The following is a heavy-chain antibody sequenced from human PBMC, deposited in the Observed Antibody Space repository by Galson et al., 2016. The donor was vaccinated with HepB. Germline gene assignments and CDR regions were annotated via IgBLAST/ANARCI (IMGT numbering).Heavy chain of an antibody. Sequence: DSVKGRFTISRDNDKNSLYLQMNSLRAEDTAVYYCARSVGREASFDFWGQGAPVSVSS. V-gene: IGHV3-21*01. J-gene: IGHJ4*02. CDR3: ARSVGREASFDF. D-gene: IGHD1-26*01.